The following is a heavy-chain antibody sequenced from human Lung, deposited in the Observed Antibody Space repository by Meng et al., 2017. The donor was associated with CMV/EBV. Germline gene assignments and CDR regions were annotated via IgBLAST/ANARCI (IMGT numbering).Heavy chain of an antibody. Sequence: GVLKISCAASGFIFSNYAMSWVRQAPGKGLEWISFMSGSGSMMFYVDSVRGRFTISRDNSKNTLYLQMNSLRAEDTAVYYCARGEHRIAVAGSAFDIWGQGTMVTVSS. CDR1: GFIFSNYA. CDR3: ARGEHRIAVAGSAFDI. V-gene: IGHV3-23*01. D-gene: IGHD6-19*01. J-gene: IGHJ3*02. CDR2: MSGSGSMM.